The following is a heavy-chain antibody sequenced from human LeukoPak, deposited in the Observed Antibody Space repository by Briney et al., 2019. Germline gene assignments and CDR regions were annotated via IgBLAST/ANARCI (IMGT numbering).Heavy chain of an antibody. Sequence: SQTLSLTCTVSGDSISSGTYYWSWIRQPAGKGLEWIGRIYSGGNTNYNPSLKSRVTISVDTSKNQFSLKLSSVTAADTAVYYCARDGSIYYYDSSGYLGYWGQGTLVTVSS. D-gene: IGHD3-22*01. CDR1: GDSISSGTYY. V-gene: IGHV4-61*02. CDR3: ARDGSIYYYDSSGYLGY. CDR2: IYSGGNT. J-gene: IGHJ4*02.